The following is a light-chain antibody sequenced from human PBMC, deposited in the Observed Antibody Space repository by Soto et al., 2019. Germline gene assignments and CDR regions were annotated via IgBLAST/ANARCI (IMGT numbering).Light chain of an antibody. CDR1: SNDVGAYKY. CDR2: DVS. CDR3: SSYTSSNTLI. Sequence: ALTQPASLSVSPGLSINVSCTGTSNDVGAYKYVSWYQQYLGKAPKLMIYDVSNRPSGVSSRFSGSKSGNTASLTISGLQAEDEADYYCSSYTSSNTLIFGGGTQLTVL. V-gene: IGLV2-14*03. J-gene: IGLJ2*01.